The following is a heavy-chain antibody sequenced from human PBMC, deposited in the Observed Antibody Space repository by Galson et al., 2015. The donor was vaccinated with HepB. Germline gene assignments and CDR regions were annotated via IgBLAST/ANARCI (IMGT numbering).Heavy chain of an antibody. V-gene: IGHV1-69*13. CDR1: GGTFSSYA. Sequence: SVKVSCKASGGTFSSYAISWVRQAPGQGLEWMGGIIPIFGTANYAQKFQGRVTITADESTSTAYMELSSLRSEDTAVYYCARGGRLRDFWSGYQKSEYFQHCGQGTLVTVSS. CDR2: IIPIFGTA. CDR3: ARGGRLRDFWSGYQKSEYFQH. D-gene: IGHD3-3*01. J-gene: IGHJ1*01.